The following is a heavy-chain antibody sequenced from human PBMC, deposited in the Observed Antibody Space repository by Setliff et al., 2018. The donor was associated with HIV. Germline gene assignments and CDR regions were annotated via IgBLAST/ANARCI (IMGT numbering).Heavy chain of an antibody. D-gene: IGHD3-10*01. V-gene: IGHV1-69*13. J-gene: IGHJ6*03. Sequence: SVKVSCKASGGTFSSYAISWVRQAPGQGLEWMGGIIPIFGTSNHAQKFQGRVTITADESTSTAYMELSSLRSEDTAVYYCAREGVSLWFGELPSSYYMDVWGKGTTVTSP. CDR2: IIPIFGTS. CDR3: AREGVSLWFGELPSSYYMDV. CDR1: GGTFSSYA.